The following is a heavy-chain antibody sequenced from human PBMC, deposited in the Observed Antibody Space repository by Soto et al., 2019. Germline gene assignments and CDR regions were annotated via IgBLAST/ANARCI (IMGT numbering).Heavy chain of an antibody. CDR2: INAGNGNT. D-gene: IGHD6-13*01. V-gene: IGHV1-3*01. Sequence: ASVKVSCKASGYTFTSYAMHWVRQASGQRLEWMGWINAGNGNTKYSQKFQGRVTITRDTSASTAYMELSSLRSEDTAVYYCARDIMAAAPDYWGQGTLVTVSS. J-gene: IGHJ4*02. CDR1: GYTFTSYA. CDR3: ARDIMAAAPDY.